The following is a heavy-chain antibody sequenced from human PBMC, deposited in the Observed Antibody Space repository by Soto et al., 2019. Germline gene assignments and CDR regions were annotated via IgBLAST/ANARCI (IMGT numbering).Heavy chain of an antibody. CDR2: IFSNDEK. CDR1: GFSLSNARMG. J-gene: IGHJ5*02. CDR3: ARFEWNDVWGDWFDP. V-gene: IGHV2-26*01. Sequence: KESGPVLVKPTETLTLTCTVSGFSLSNARMGVSWIRQPPGKALEWLAHIFSNDEKSYSTSLKSRLTISKDTSKSQVVLTMTNMDPVDTATYYCARFEWNDVWGDWFDPWGQGTLVTVSS. D-gene: IGHD3-16*01.